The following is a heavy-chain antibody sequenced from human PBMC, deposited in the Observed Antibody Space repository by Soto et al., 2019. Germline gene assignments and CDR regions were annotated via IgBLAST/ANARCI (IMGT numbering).Heavy chain of an antibody. Sequence: SVKVSCKASGGTFSSYAISWVRQAPGQGLEWMGGIIPIFGTANYAQKFQGRVTITADESTSTAYMELSSLRSEDTAVYYCARLNCSSTSCYVWSFDYWGQGTLVTVSS. CDR1: GGTFSSYA. CDR2: IIPIFGTA. D-gene: IGHD2-2*01. J-gene: IGHJ4*02. V-gene: IGHV1-69*13. CDR3: ARLNCSSTSCYVWSFDY.